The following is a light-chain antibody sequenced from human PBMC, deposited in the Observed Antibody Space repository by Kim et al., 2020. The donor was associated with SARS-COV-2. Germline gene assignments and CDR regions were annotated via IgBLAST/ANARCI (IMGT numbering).Light chain of an antibody. CDR3: QQYGSSPLT. Sequence: EMVLTQSPGTLSVSPGERATISCRASQSVSSRNLAWYQQKPGQAPRLLMYGASSRATGIPDRFSGSGSGIDFTLTISRLQPEDFALYYWQQYGSSPLTFGQGTKVDIK. CDR2: GAS. J-gene: IGKJ1*01. V-gene: IGKV3-20*01. CDR1: QSVSSRN.